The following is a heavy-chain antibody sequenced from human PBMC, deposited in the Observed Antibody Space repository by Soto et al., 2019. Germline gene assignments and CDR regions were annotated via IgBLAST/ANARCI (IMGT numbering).Heavy chain of an antibody. CDR1: GFTFSSYG. J-gene: IGHJ5*02. D-gene: IGHD6-13*01. V-gene: IGHV3-30*18. CDR3: AKDKAYEQQLVLGWFDP. Sequence: QVQLVESGGGVVQPGRSLRLSCAASGFTFSSYGMHWVRQAPGKGLEWVAVISYDGSNKYYADSVKGRFTISRDNSKNTLYLQMNSLRAEDTAVYYCAKDKAYEQQLVLGWFDPWGQGTLVTVSS. CDR2: ISYDGSNK.